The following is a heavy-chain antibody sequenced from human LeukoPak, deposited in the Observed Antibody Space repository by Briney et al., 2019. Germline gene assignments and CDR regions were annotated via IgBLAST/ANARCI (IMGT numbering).Heavy chain of an antibody. CDR2: IRSKAYGGTT. D-gene: IGHD5/OR15-5a*01. CDR3: TRGKTLRRYY. V-gene: IGHV3-49*04. J-gene: IGHJ4*02. CDR1: GFTVGDYA. Sequence: KSGRSLRLSYTASGFTVGDYAMSWVRQAPGKGREWVGFIRSKAYGGTTEYAASVTGRFTITRDDSKRIAYLQMNSLKTEDTAVYCCTRGKTLRRYYWGQGTLVTVSS.